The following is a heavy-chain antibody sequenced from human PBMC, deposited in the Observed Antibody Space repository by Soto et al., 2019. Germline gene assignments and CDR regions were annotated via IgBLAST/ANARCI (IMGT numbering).Heavy chain of an antibody. CDR1: GFIFSGSA. Sequence: EVQLVESGGGLVQPGGSLKLSCAASGFIFSGSAMEWVRQASGKGLEWGGRIRSKANSYATAYAVSVKGRFTISRDDSRNTAYLQMNSLKTEDTAVYYCARGVYDFWSGHPKGLDYWGQGTVVTVSS. D-gene: IGHD3-3*01. V-gene: IGHV3-73*02. CDR3: ARGVYDFWSGHPKGLDY. CDR2: IRSKANSYAT. J-gene: IGHJ4*02.